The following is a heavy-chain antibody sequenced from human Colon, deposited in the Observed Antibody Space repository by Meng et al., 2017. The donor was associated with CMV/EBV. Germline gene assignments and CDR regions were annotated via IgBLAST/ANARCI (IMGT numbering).Heavy chain of an antibody. Sequence: QVQLQESGPGLVKPSQTLPRTCTVSGDSFRIGDHFWTWIRQFPGKGLEWIGCINSSGSIPYDPSLQSRGTISFDTSKSQFSLNLTSVSPEDTAVYFCARGRDPYKVRLWGQGTLVTVSS. CDR1: GDSFRIGDHF. V-gene: IGHV4-31*02. J-gene: IGHJ4*02. D-gene: IGHD5-24*01. CDR2: INSSGSI. CDR3: ARGRDPYKVRL.